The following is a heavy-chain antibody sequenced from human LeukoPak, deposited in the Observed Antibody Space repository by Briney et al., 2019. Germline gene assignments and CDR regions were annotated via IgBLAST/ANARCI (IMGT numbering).Heavy chain of an antibody. V-gene: IGHV4-59*02. CDR3: ARIHRYCSGGACYVLDN. J-gene: IGHJ4*02. Sequence: SETLSLTCVVSGGSVSGYYWGWIRQPPGRGLEWIGYVYYSGSTNYNPSFKGRITISVDTSRNQFSLQLSSVTAADTAVYYCARIHRYCSGGACYVLDNWGQGTLVAVSS. D-gene: IGHD2-15*01. CDR2: VYYSGST. CDR1: GGSVSGYY.